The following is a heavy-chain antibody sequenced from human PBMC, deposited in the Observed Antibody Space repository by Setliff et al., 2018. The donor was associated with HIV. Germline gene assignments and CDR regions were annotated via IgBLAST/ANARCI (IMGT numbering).Heavy chain of an antibody. CDR1: GFTFSSYS. CDR2: ISSSRSTI. Sequence: GGSLRLSCAASGFTFSSYSMNWVRQAPGKGLEWVSYISSSRSTISYADSVKVRFTISRDNAKNSLYLQMNSLRAEDTAVYYCARGYTYYYDSSGYPPLDSWGQGTLVTVSS. J-gene: IGHJ4*02. D-gene: IGHD3-22*01. CDR3: ARGYTYYYDSSGYPPLDS. V-gene: IGHV3-48*01.